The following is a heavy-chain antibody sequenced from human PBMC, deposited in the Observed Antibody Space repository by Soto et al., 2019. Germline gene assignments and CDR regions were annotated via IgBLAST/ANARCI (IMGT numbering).Heavy chain of an antibody. Sequence: PGGSLRLSCAASGFTVSSNYMSWVRQAPGKGLEWVSVIYSGGSTYYADSVKGRFTISRDNSKNTLYLQMNSLRAEDTAVYYCARGHGGASRGWSDYWGQGTLVTVSS. V-gene: IGHV3-66*01. CDR3: ARGHGGASRGWSDY. J-gene: IGHJ4*02. D-gene: IGHD6-19*01. CDR2: IYSGGST. CDR1: GFTVSSNY.